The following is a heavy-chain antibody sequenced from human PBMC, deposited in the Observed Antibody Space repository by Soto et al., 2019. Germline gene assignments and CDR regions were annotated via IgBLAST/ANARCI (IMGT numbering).Heavy chain of an antibody. J-gene: IGHJ4*02. D-gene: IGHD6-19*01. CDR1: GFTFTSYT. Sequence: GGSLRLSCAASGFTFTSYTMSWVRQAPGKGLEWVSTISGSGGNTYYADSVKGRFTISRDNSKNMLYLQMNSLSAEDTAVYYCAKGHPQYTSGWYYFDYWGQGTLVTVSS. CDR2: ISGSGGNT. CDR3: AKGHPQYTSGWYYFDY. V-gene: IGHV3-23*01.